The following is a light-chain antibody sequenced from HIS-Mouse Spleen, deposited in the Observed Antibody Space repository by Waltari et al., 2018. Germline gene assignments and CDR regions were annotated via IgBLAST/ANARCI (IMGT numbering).Light chain of an antibody. CDR3: QAWDSSTVV. CDR2: QDS. V-gene: IGLV3-1*01. CDR1: KLGDKY. Sequence: SYELPQPPSLSVSPGPTASITCSGDKLGDKYACWYQQKPGQSPVLVIYQDSKRPSGIPERFSGSNSGNTATLTISGTQAMDEADYYCQAWDSSTVVFGGGTKLTVL. J-gene: IGLJ2*01.